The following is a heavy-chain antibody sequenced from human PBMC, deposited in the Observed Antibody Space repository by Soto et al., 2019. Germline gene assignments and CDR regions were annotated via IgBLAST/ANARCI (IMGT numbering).Heavy chain of an antibody. CDR3: ARDWVELSVNYYYYGMDV. V-gene: IGHV1-18*01. J-gene: IGHJ6*02. CDR2: ISAYNGNT. D-gene: IGHD1-7*01. Sequence: ASVKVSCKASGYTFTSYGISWVRQAPGQGLEWMGWISAYNGNTNYARKLQGRVTMTTDTSTSTAYMELRSLRSDDTAVYYCARDWVELSVNYYYYGMDVWGQGTTVTVSS. CDR1: GYTFTSYG.